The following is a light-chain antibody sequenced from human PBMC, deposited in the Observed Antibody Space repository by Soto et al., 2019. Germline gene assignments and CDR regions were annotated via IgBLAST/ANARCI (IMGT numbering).Light chain of an antibody. CDR1: SGHSSYT. J-gene: IGLJ2*01. CDR2: INSDGSH. V-gene: IGLV4-69*01. CDR3: QTWGTGIVV. Sequence: QSVLTQSPSASAYLGDSVTLPCTLSSGHSSYTIAWHQPQPEKGPRYLMEINSDGSHTKGAGVPDRFSASSSGAERYLTISILQSEDEADYYCQTWGTGIVVFGGGTKLTVL.